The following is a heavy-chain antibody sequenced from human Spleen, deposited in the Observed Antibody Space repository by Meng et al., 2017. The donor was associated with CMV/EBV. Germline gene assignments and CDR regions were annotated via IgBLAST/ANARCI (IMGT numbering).Heavy chain of an antibody. CDR1: GGSISSGDYY. Sequence: SETLSLTCTVSGGSISSGDYYWSWIRQPPGKGLEWIGYISYSGSTYYNPSLKSRLTISVDTSKNQFSLNLSSVTPADTAEYYCVRGAPYYYHGMDVWGQGTTVTVSS. J-gene: IGHJ6*02. CDR3: VRGAPYYYHGMDV. V-gene: IGHV4-30-4*08. CDR2: ISYSGST. D-gene: IGHD1-26*01.